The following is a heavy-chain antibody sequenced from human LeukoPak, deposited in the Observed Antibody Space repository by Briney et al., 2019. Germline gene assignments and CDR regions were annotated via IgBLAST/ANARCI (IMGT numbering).Heavy chain of an antibody. D-gene: IGHD2-2*01. V-gene: IGHV3-23*01. CDR1: GFTFSSYA. Sequence: GGSLRLSCAASGFTFSSYAMSWVRQAPGEGLEWVSALNASGGSTDYADSVKGRFTISRDNSKNTLYLQMNSLRAEDTAVYYCAKDVRIVVVPAARDWGQGTLVTVSS. CDR2: LNASGGST. CDR3: AKDVRIVVVPAARD. J-gene: IGHJ4*02.